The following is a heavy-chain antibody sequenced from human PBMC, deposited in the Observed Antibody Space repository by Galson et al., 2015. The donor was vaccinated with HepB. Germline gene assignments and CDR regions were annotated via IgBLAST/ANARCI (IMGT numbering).Heavy chain of an antibody. CDR3: AKESTTVTTGLFDL. Sequence: SLRLSCAASGFSFSNYAMSWVRQAPGKGLEWLSSISAKSGGIDYVDSVKGRFTVSRDNSNNTLYLQVNSLRAEDTATYFCAKESTTVTTGLFDLWGQGTLVTVST. CDR1: GFSFSNYA. J-gene: IGHJ4*02. CDR2: ISAKSGGI. D-gene: IGHD4-17*01. V-gene: IGHV3-23*01.